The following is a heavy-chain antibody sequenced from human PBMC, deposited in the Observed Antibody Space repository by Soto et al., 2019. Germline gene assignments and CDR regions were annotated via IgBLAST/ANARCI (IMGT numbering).Heavy chain of an antibody. V-gene: IGHV3-9*01. Sequence: PAASLRLSCADPGFTFDEYAMHWVRVAPGKGLEWVSGISRNSGNIGYADSVKSRLTISRDNAKNSLYLQMNHLRVEDTALYYFAKSHIIAPTWFDPWRQRTPVTLSS. D-gene: IGHD3-10*01. J-gene: IGHJ5*02. CDR2: ISRNSGNI. CDR1: GFTFDEYA. CDR3: AKSHIIAPTWFDP.